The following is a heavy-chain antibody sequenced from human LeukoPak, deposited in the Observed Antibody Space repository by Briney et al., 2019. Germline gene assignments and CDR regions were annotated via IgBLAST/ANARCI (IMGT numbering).Heavy chain of an antibody. J-gene: IGHJ4*02. CDR1: GGSFSDYY. V-gene: IGHV4-34*01. CDR2: INHSGST. CDR3: ARGVHYYDSSGYYPAYFDY. Sequence: SETLSLTCAVYGGSFSDYYWSWIRQPPGKGLEWIGEINHSGSTNYNPSLKSRVTISVDTSKNQFSLKLSSVTAADTAVYYCARGVHYYDSSGYYPAYFDYWGQGTLVTVSS. D-gene: IGHD3-22*01.